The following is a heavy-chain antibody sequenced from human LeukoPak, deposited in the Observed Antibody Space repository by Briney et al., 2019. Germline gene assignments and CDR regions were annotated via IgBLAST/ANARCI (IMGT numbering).Heavy chain of an antibody. CDR2: ISYDGSNK. CDR3: AKGLPYIYGDYVLGAFDI. CDR1: GFTFSSYG. V-gene: IGHV3-30*18. D-gene: IGHD4-17*01. Sequence: PGGSLRLSCAASGFTFSSYGMHWVRQAPGKGLEWVAVISYDGSNKYYADSVKGRFTISRDNSKNTLYLQMNSLRAEDTAVYYCAKGLPYIYGDYVLGAFDIWGQGTMVTVSS. J-gene: IGHJ3*02.